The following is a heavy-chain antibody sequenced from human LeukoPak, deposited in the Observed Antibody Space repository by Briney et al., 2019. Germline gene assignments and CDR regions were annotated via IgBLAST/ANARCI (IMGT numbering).Heavy chain of an antibody. Sequence: SETLSLTRTVSGGSISTSSYYWGWIRQPPGKGLEWIGTIYYRGSTYYNPSLKSRVTISVDTSKNQFSLRLSSVTAADTAVYYCARGGAVALFDYWGQGTLVTVSS. CDR3: ARGGAVALFDY. V-gene: IGHV4-39*07. J-gene: IGHJ4*02. CDR2: IYYRGST. D-gene: IGHD6-19*01. CDR1: GGSISTSSYY.